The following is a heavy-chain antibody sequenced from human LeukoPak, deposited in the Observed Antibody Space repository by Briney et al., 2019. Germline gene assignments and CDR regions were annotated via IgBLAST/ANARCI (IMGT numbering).Heavy chain of an antibody. CDR3: ARGGDTAMVPYGY. V-gene: IGHV1-2*02. CDR2: INPNSGGT. D-gene: IGHD5-18*01. CDR1: GYTFTSYG. J-gene: IGHJ4*02. Sequence: ASVKVSCKASGYTFTSYGISWVRQAPGQGLEWMGWINPNSGGTNYAQKFQGRVTMTRDTSISTAYMELSRLRSDDTAVYYCARGGDTAMVPYGYWGQGTLVTVSS.